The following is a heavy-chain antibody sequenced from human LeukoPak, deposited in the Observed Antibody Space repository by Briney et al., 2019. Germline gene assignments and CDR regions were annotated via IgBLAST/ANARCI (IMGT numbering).Heavy chain of an antibody. Sequence: PSETLSLTCTVSGGSISSSSYYWGWIRQPPGKGLEWFGSIHYSGSTYYNPSLESRVTISVDTYKNQYSPKLSSETPEDTAVYYCARATGLTPPLGYYYYYYMDVWGKGTTVTVSS. CDR3: ARATGLTPPLGYYYYYYMDV. J-gene: IGHJ6*03. D-gene: IGHD2-15*01. CDR2: IHYSGST. V-gene: IGHV4-39*07. CDR1: GGSISSSSYY.